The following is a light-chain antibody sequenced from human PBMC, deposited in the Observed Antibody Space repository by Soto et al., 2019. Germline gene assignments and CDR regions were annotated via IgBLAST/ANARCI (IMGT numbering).Light chain of an antibody. Sequence: QSALTQPPSASGSPGQSVTISCTGSSSDVGGYNYVSWYQQHPGKAPKLVIYEVRNRPSGVPDRFSGSKSGNTAYLTVSGLQAEDEADYYCSSYTGNNNFGVFGPGTKVTVL. CDR3: SSYTGNNNFGV. CDR2: EVR. V-gene: IGLV2-8*01. J-gene: IGLJ1*01. CDR1: SSDVGGYNY.